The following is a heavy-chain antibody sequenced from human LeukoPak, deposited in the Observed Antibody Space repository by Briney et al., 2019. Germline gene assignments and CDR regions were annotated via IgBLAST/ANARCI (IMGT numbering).Heavy chain of an antibody. CDR3: AKEPGEYSSSRYFDY. J-gene: IGHJ4*02. V-gene: IGHV3-23*01. Sequence: PGGSLRLSCAASGFTFSSYAMSWVRQAPGQGLEWVSASGSGVSTYYADSVKGRFTISRDNSKNTLYLQMNSLKAEDTAVYYCAKEPGEYSSSRYFDYWGQGTLVTVSS. D-gene: IGHD6-6*01. CDR2: SGSGVST. CDR1: GFTFSSYA.